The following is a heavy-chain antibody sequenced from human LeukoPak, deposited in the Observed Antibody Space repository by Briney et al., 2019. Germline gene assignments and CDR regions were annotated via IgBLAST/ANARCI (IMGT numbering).Heavy chain of an antibody. D-gene: IGHD2-2*01. V-gene: IGHV3-30*03. CDR2: LSYDGNNK. J-gene: IGHJ4*02. CDR3: ARGSTSFYYPHFDY. CDR1: GFTFSSYG. Sequence: PGGSLRLSCAASGFTFSSYGMHWVRQAPGQGLEWVAILSYDGNNKNYADSVKGRFTITRDNPKNTLCLQMNSLRAEDTAMYYCARGSTSFYYPHFDYWGRGALVTVSS.